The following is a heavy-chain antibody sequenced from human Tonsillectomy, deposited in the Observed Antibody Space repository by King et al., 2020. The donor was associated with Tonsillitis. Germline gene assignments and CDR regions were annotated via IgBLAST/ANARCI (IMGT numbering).Heavy chain of an antibody. CDR3: ARDENPYSTSSGFDY. CDR2: IYYSGSP. J-gene: IGHJ4*02. Sequence: VQLQESGPGLVKPSETLSLTCTVSDGSISSYYWSWIRQPPGKGLEWIGYIYYSGSPNYNPSLKSRVTISVDTSKNQFSLKLSSVTAADTAVYYCARDENPYSTSSGFDYWGQGTLVTVSS. CDR1: DGSISSYY. D-gene: IGHD6-6*01. V-gene: IGHV4-59*01.